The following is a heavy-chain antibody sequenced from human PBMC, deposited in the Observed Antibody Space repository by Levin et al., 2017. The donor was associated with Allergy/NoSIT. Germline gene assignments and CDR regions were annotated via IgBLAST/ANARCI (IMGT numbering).Heavy chain of an antibody. Sequence: SETLSLTCIVSSGSISGSDYFWGWFRQSPGTGLEWIGSISSGRGAAYKLSLRSRLTISVDTSNNQVSLKLTSVTDADTAVYYCARRTNPQRLSGWGWSMDGWGQGITVIVSS. CDR1: SGSISGSDYF. CDR2: ISSGRGA. CDR3: ARRTNPQRLSGWGWSMDG. D-gene: IGHD3-16*01. J-gene: IGHJ6*02. V-gene: IGHV4-39*01.